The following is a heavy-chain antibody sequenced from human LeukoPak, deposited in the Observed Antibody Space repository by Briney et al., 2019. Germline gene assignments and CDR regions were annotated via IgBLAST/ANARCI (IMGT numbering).Heavy chain of an antibody. CDR3: VRLQPNTGEWAFDI. Sequence: PSETLSLTCTVSGGSISNYYWSWLRQPPGKGLEWLGYVHYSGSTNSNPSLKSRVTISVDTSKNQFSLKLTSVTAADTAVYHCVRLQPNTGEWAFDIWGQGTMVSVSS. CDR2: VHYSGST. V-gene: IGHV4-59*01. CDR1: GGSISNYY. D-gene: IGHD1-1*01. J-gene: IGHJ3*02.